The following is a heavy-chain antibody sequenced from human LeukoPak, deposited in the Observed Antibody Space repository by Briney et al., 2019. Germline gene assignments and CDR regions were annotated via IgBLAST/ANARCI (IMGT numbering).Heavy chain of an antibody. V-gene: IGHV3-66*01. J-gene: IGHJ3*02. CDR3: ARGGITMVQHAFDI. D-gene: IGHD3-10*01. Sequence: ETLSLTCAVYGGSFSGYYWSWVRQAPGKGLEWVSVIYSGGSTYYADSVKGRFTISRDNSKNTLYLQMNSLRAEDTAVYYCARGGITMVQHAFDIWGQGTMVTVSS. CDR2: IYSGGST. CDR1: GGSFSGYY.